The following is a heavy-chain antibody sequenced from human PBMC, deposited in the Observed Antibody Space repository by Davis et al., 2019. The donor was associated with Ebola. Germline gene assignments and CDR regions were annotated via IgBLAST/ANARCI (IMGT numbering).Heavy chain of an antibody. CDR3: ARREAASIGY. CDR1: GFTFYRYE. D-gene: IGHD6-25*01. J-gene: IGHJ4*02. Sequence: HTGGSLRLSCAASGFTFYRYEMNWVRQAPGKGLVWVSRITNDGTRTSYADSVQGRFTISRDNAKNTLFLQLNSLRVEDTAIYYCARREAASIGYWGQGTLVTVSS. CDR2: ITNDGTRT. V-gene: IGHV3-74*01.